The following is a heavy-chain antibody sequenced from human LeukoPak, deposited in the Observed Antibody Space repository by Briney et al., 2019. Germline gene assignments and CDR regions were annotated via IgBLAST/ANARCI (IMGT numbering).Heavy chain of an antibody. CDR2: ISYDGSNK. J-gene: IGHJ4*02. CDR3: ARESSG. Sequence: GGSVRLSCAASGFTFSGYAIHWVRQAPGRGLEWVAVISYDGSNKYYADSVKGRFTISRDNSKNTLYLQMNSLRAEDTAVYYCARESSGWGQGTLDTVSS. V-gene: IGHV3-30-3*01. D-gene: IGHD6-19*01. CDR1: GFTFSGYA.